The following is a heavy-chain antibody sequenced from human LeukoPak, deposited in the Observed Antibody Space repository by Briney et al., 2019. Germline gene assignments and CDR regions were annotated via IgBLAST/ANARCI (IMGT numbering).Heavy chain of an antibody. Sequence: GGSLRLSCAASGFTFSSYGMHWVRQAPGKGLEWVAVIWYDGSNKYYADSVKGRFTISRDNSKNTLYLQMNSLRAEDTAVYYCAKDRAIFGVVNGAVEYYFDYWGQGTLVTVSS. V-gene: IGHV3-33*06. CDR1: GFTFSSYG. D-gene: IGHD3-3*01. J-gene: IGHJ4*02. CDR3: AKDRAIFGVVNGAVEYYFDY. CDR2: IWYDGSNK.